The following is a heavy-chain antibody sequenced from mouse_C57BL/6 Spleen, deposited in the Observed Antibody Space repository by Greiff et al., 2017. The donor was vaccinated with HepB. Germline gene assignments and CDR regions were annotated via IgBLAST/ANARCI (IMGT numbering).Heavy chain of an antibody. CDR3: ARSGPWDYGSSSPWFAY. V-gene: IGHV1-39*01. CDR2: INPNYGTT. CDR1: GYSFTDYN. D-gene: IGHD1-1*01. Sequence: EVKLVESGPELVKPGASVKISCKASGYSFTDYNMNWVKQSNGKSLEWIGVINPNYGTTSYNQKFKGKATLTVDQSSSTAYMQLNSLTSEDSAVYYCARSGPWDYGSSSPWFAYWGQGTLVTVSA. J-gene: IGHJ3*01.